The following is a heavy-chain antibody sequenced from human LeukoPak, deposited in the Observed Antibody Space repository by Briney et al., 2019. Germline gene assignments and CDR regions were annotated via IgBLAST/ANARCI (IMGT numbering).Heavy chain of an antibody. CDR3: ARTGSGWAVAALEAFDI. Sequence: ASVKVSCKASGYTFTGYYMHWVRQAPGQGLAWMGWINPNSGGTNYAQKFQGRVTMTRDTSISTAYMELSRLRSDDTAVYYCARTGSGWAVAALEAFDIWGQGTMVTVSS. D-gene: IGHD6-19*01. CDR1: GYTFTGYY. V-gene: IGHV1-2*02. J-gene: IGHJ3*02. CDR2: INPNSGGT.